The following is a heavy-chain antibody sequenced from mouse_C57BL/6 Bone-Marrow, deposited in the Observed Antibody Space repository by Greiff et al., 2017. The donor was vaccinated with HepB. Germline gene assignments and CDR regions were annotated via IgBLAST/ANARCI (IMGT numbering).Heavy chain of an antibody. V-gene: IGHV1-69*01. CDR1: GYTFTSYW. Sequence: QVQLKQPGAELVMPGASVKLSCKASGYTFTSYWMHWVKQRPGQGLEWIGEIDPSDSYTNYNQKFKGKSTLTVDKSSSTAYMQLHSLTSEDSAVYFCARAPFITWYWYFDVWGTGTTVTVSS. CDR3: ARAPFITWYWYFDV. CDR2: IDPSDSYT. J-gene: IGHJ1*03. D-gene: IGHD1-1*01.